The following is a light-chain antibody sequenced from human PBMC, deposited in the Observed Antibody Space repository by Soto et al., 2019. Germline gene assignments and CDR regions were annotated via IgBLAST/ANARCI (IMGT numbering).Light chain of an antibody. CDR1: QSVSSF. J-gene: IGKJ4*01. CDR2: DAV. Sequence: EIALIQSPATLSLSPGERATLSCRASQSVSSFLVWYQQKPGQAPRLLIYDAVNRVTGIPARFSGSGSGTDFTLTISSLEPEDFAVYYCQHRSNWPRLTFGGGTKVEIK. CDR3: QHRSNWPRLT. V-gene: IGKV3-11*01.